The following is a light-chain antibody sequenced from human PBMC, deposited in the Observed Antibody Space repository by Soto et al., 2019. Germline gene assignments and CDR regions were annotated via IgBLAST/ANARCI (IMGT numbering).Light chain of an antibody. Sequence: EIVMTQSPATLSVSPGERATLSCRASQSVSSNLAWYQQKPGQGPRLLIYGASTRATGIPARFSGSGSGTEFTLTISSLQSEDFAVYYCQQYNNWPPRYTFGQGTKLEIK. CDR2: GAS. CDR3: QQYNNWPPRYT. CDR1: QSVSSN. V-gene: IGKV3-15*01. J-gene: IGKJ2*01.